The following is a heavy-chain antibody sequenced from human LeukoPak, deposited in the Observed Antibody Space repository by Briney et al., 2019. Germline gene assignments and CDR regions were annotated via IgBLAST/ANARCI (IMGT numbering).Heavy chain of an antibody. J-gene: IGHJ6*03. Sequence: PSETLSLTCAVYGGSFSGYYWSWIRQPPGKGLEWIGEINHSGSTNYNPSLKSRVTISVDTSKNQFSLKLSSVTAADTAVYYCARGLSSSPYYYYYYYMDVWGKGTTVTVSS. CDR1: GGSFSGYY. D-gene: IGHD6-6*01. CDR2: INHSGST. CDR3: ARGLSSSPYYYYYYYMDV. V-gene: IGHV4-34*01.